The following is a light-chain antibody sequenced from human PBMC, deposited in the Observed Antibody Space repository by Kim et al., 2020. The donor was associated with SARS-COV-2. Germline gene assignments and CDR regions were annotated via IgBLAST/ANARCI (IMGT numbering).Light chain of an antibody. CDR1: SLRSYY. CDR3: NSWDSTDNVV. Sequence: SSELTQDPAVSVALGQTVRITCQGDSLRSYYAIWYQQKPGQAPVLVIYGKNNRTSVIPDRFSGSSSGNTASLTIPGTQADDEADYYCNSWDSTDNVVFGGGTQLTVL. J-gene: IGLJ2*01. CDR2: GKN. V-gene: IGLV3-19*01.